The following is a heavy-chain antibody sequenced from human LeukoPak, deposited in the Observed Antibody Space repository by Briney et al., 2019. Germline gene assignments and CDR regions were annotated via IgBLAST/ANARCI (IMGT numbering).Heavy chain of an antibody. CDR1: GFTFSSYA. CDR2: INHSGST. CDR3: ASSIAAAGSDPWFDP. J-gene: IGHJ5*02. Sequence: GSLRLSCAASGFTFSSYAMSWVRQAPGKGLEWIGEINHSGSTNYNPSLKSRVTISVDTSKNQFSLKLSSVTAADTAVYYGASSIAAAGSDPWFDPWGQGTLVTVSS. D-gene: IGHD6-13*01. V-gene: IGHV4-34*01.